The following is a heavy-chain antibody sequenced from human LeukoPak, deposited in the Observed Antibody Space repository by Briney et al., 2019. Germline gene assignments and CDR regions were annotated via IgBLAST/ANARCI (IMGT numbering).Heavy chain of an antibody. V-gene: IGHV1-69*13. J-gene: IGHJ6*02. Sequence: ASVKVSCKASEGTFSSYAISWVRQAPGQGLEWMVGIIPIFGTESYEQKLQGRGTITADESTSTAYMELRSLRSEDTAVYYCARSAIFGVVTMYHYYYYGMDVWGQGTTVNVSS. D-gene: IGHD3-3*01. CDR3: ARSAIFGVVTMYHYYYYGMDV. CDR2: IIPIFGTE. CDR1: EGTFSSYA.